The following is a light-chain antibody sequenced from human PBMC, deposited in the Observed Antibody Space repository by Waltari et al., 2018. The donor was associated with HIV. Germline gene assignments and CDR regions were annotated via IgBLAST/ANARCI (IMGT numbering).Light chain of an antibody. CDR1: PSVSSSY. CDR3: QQYGSSPMCT. Sequence: EIVLTQSPGTLSLSPGERATLSCRASPSVSSSYLAWYQQKPGQAPRLLIYGASSRATGIPDRFSGSGSGTDFTLTISRLEPEDFAVYYCQQYGSSPMCTFGQGTKVEIK. J-gene: IGKJ2*02. CDR2: GAS. V-gene: IGKV3-20*01.